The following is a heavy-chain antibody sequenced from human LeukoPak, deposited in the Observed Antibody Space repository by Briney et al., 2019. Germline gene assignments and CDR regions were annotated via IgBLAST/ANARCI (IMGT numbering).Heavy chain of an antibody. CDR2: ISPYSGAT. D-gene: IGHD4-17*01. Sequence: ASAKVSCKASGYTFTEYYLNWMRQAPGQGLEWMGWISPYSGATHYTQIFQGRVTMTRDTSISTAYMEVSSLRSDDSAAYFCARSLTTATWDYWGQGTLVTVSS. V-gene: IGHV1-2*02. CDR3: ARSLTTATWDY. CDR1: GYTFTEYY. J-gene: IGHJ4*02.